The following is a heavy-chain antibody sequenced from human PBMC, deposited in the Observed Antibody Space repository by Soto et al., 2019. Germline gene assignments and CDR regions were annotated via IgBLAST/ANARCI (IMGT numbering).Heavy chain of an antibody. Sequence: ASVKVSCKASGYTFTGYYMHWVRQAPGQGLEWMGWINPNSGGTNYAQKFQGWVTMTRDTSVSTAYMELSRLRSDDTAVYYCARSTGYCSGGSCYFSGNWFDPWGQGTLVTVSS. CDR2: INPNSGGT. D-gene: IGHD2-15*01. J-gene: IGHJ5*02. V-gene: IGHV1-2*04. CDR3: ARSTGYCSGGSCYFSGNWFDP. CDR1: GYTFTGYY.